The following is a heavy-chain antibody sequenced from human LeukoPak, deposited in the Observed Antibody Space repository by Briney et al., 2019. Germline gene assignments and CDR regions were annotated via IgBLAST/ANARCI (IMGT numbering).Heavy chain of an antibody. CDR3: ARAPIAALRTYYFYY. Sequence: SETLSLTCTVSGGSISSYYWSWIRQPPGKGLEWIGYIYYSGSTNYNPSLKSRVTISVDTSKNQFSLKLSSVTAADTAVYYCARAPIAALRTYYFYYWGQGTLVTVSS. CDR1: GGSISSYY. V-gene: IGHV4-59*01. D-gene: IGHD6-13*01. CDR2: IYYSGST. J-gene: IGHJ4*02.